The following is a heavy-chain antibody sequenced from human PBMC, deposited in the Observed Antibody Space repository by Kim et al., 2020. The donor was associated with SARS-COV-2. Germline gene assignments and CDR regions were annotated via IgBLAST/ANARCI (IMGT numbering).Heavy chain of an antibody. D-gene: IGHD1-26*01. Sequence: SVEGRFTISRDNSRNTVHLQMNSLRGEDTALYYCASEVHDSGRYAVVFDDWGQGTLVTVSS. V-gene: IGHV3-30*10. J-gene: IGHJ4*02. CDR3: ASEVHDSGRYAVVFDD.